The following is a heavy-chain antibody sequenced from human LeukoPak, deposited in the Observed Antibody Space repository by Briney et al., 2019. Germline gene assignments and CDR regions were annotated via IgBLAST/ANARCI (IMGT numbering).Heavy chain of an antibody. J-gene: IGHJ3*02. V-gene: IGHV3-66*01. D-gene: IGHD4-17*01. CDR2: IYSGGST. CDR3: ARDHPTVTHDAFDI. Sequence: GGSLRLSCAASGFTVSSNYMSWVRQAPGKGLEWVSVIYSGGSTYYADSVKGRFTISRDSSKNTLYLQMNSLRAEDTAVYYCARDHPTVTHDAFDIWGQGTMVTVSS. CDR1: GFTVSSNY.